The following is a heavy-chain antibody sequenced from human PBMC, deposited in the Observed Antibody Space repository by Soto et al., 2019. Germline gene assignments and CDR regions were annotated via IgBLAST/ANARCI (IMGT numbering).Heavy chain of an antibody. D-gene: IGHD3-22*01. CDR1: GFTLSSYA. V-gene: IGHV3-23*01. CDR3: AKDLGITMIVVAGPGAFDI. Sequence: GGPLRLSCAASGFTLSSYAMSWVRQAPGKGQEWVSAISGSGGSTYSADSVKGRFTISRDNSKHTLYLQMNSLRAEATAGYYCAKDLGITMIVVAGPGAFDIWGQGTMVTVSS. J-gene: IGHJ3*02. CDR2: ISGSGGST.